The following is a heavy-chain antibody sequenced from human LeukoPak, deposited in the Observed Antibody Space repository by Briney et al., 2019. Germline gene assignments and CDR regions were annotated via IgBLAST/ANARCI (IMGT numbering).Heavy chain of an antibody. V-gene: IGHV1-2*02. CDR2: INPNSGGT. CDR1: GYTFTGYY. CDR3: ARSLWELRNYYFDY. Sequence: GASVKVSCKASGYTFTGYYMHWVRQAPGQGLEWMGWINPNSGGTNYAQKFQGRVAMTRDTSISTAYMELSRLRSDDTAVYYCARSLWELRNYYFDYWGQGTLVTVSS. D-gene: IGHD1-26*01. J-gene: IGHJ4*02.